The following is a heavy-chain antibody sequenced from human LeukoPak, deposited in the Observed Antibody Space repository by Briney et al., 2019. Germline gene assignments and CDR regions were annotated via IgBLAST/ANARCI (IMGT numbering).Heavy chain of an antibody. D-gene: IGHD1-26*01. J-gene: IGHJ5*02. CDR2: ISSSSSTI. Sequence: PGGSLRLSCAASGFTFSSYSMNWVRQAPGKGLEWVSYISSSSSTIYYADSVKGRFTISRDNAKNSLYLQMNSLRAEDTAVYYCARGPTQWERPPRAFRNWFDPWGQGTLVTVSS. V-gene: IGHV3-48*04. CDR1: GFTFSSYS. CDR3: ARGPTQWERPPRAFRNWFDP.